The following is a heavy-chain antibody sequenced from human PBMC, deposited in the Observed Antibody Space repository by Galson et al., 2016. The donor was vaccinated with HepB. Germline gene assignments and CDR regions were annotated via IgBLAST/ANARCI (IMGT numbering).Heavy chain of an antibody. V-gene: IGHV3-30-3*01. CDR3: ARDSWDEVQPNSRLDY. Sequence: SLRLSCAASGFSFNTFAIHWVRQAPGKGLEWVAVISHDGSEEYYADSVKGRFIISRDNSKNTLHLQLNSLRAEDTAMYYCARDSWDEVQPNSRLDYWGQGTLVTVSS. J-gene: IGHJ4*02. D-gene: IGHD1-26*01. CDR2: ISHDGSEE. CDR1: GFSFNTFA.